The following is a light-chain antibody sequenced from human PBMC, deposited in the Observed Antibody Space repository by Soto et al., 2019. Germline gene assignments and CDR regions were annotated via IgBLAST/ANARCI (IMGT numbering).Light chain of an antibody. CDR1: QTISTY. V-gene: IGKV1-39*01. CDR2: DAS. Sequence: DIQMTQSPSSLSASVGGRFTITCRASQTISTYLNWYQQKTGKAPRLMIYDASSLLSGVPSRFSGSGYGTDFNLTIASLQTEDFSTYYCQQSDSTPYTFGQGTKVDIK. CDR3: QQSDSTPYT. J-gene: IGKJ2*01.